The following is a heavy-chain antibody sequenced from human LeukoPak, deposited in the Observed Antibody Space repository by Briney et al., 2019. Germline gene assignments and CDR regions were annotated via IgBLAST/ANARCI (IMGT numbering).Heavy chain of an antibody. Sequence: GGSLRLSCAASGFTFSNAWMSWVRQAPGKGLEWVGRIKSKTDGGTTDFAAPVKGRFIISRDDSTNTLYLQMNSLKTEDTAVYYCTTDLTPLKYSSGWYGAFNIWGQGAKVTVSS. V-gene: IGHV3-15*01. CDR3: TTDLTPLKYSSGWYGAFNI. CDR2: IKSKTDGGTT. D-gene: IGHD6-19*01. CDR1: GFTFSNAW. J-gene: IGHJ3*02.